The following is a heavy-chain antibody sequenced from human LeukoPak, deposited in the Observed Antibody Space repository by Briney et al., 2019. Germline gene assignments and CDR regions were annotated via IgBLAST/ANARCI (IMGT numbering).Heavy chain of an antibody. D-gene: IGHD1-26*01. Sequence: PSETLSLTCTVSGGSISSSSYYWGWTRQPPGKGLEWIGSTYYSGSTYYNPSLKSRVTISVDTSKNQFSLKLSSVTAADTAVYYCARLVGATDTHFDYWGQGTLVTVSS. V-gene: IGHV4-39*01. CDR1: GGSISSSSYY. J-gene: IGHJ4*02. CDR3: ARLVGATDTHFDY. CDR2: TYYSGST.